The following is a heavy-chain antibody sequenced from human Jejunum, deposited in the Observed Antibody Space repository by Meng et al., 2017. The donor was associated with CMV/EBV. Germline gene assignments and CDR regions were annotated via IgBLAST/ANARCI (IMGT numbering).Heavy chain of an antibody. D-gene: IGHD4-17*01. V-gene: IGHV4-4*02. J-gene: IGHJ4*02. CDR2: IYHSGRT. Sequence: QGQRQGSGPGVGKLSGTLSLTCDVSGGSIRNDQWWSWVRQAPGKGLEWIGEIYHSGRTNYNPSVKSRVSMSVDKSQNHFSLRLSSVTAADTAVYYCTTLYGDSISWGQGTLVTVSS. CDR3: TTLYGDSIS. CDR1: GGSIRNDQW.